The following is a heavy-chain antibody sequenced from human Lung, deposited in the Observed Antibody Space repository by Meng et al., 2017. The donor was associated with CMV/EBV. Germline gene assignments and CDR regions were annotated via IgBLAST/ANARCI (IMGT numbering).Heavy chain of an antibody. D-gene: IGHD5/OR15-5a*01. V-gene: IGHV1-2*02. CDR3: ARELRRASTTLQAVY. CDR1: GYTFTDYW. Sequence: SVKVSXKTSGYTFTDYWMHWVRQAPGQGLEWIGFINPKTGDTNSAQKFQGRVALTRDTSIRTAYMELSRLISDDTAVYFCARELRRASTTLQAVYWGQGSLVTVSS. J-gene: IGHJ4*01. CDR2: INPKTGDT.